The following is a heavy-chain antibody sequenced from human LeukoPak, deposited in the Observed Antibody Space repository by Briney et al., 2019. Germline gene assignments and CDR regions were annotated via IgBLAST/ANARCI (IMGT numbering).Heavy chain of an antibody. CDR3: ARGQGIAVASTYDY. V-gene: IGHV4-34*01. CDR1: GGSFSGYY. D-gene: IGHD6-19*01. CDR2: INHSGST. J-gene: IGHJ4*02. Sequence: SETLSLTCAVYGGSFSGYYWSWIRQPPGKGLEWIGEINHSGSTNYNPSLKSRVTISVDTSKNQLSLKLSSVTAADTAVYYCARGQGIAVASTYDYWGQGTLVTVSS.